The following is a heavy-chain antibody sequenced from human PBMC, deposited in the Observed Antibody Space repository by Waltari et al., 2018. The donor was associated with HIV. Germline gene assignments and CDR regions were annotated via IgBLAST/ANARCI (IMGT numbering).Heavy chain of an antibody. V-gene: IGHV3-9*01. Sequence: EVQLVESGGGLVQPGRSLRLSCAAAGFIFKDHAMHWVRQAPGVVLEWVSVISCNGNEIVDADSVKGRFTVSRDNAKNSVYLQMSSLRTEDTAWYYCAKDVLTSGWYHLHDWGQGTLVTVSS. J-gene: IGHJ4*02. CDR1: GFIFKDHA. CDR3: AKDVLTSGWYHLHD. CDR2: ISCNGNEI. D-gene: IGHD6-13*01.